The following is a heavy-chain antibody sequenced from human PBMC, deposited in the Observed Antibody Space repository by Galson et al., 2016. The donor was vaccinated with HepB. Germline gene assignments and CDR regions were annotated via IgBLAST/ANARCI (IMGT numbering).Heavy chain of an antibody. V-gene: IGHV1-2*02. CDR2: INPKTGGT. D-gene: IGHD6-25*01. CDR1: GYTFTDYY. Sequence: SVKVSCKASGYTFTDYYMHWVRQAPGQGLEWMGWINPKTGGTNFAQKFQGRATMTRDTSMSTAYMDLNSLRYADTAVYYCARAPRRGVAALDPWGQGTLVTVSS. CDR3: ARAPRRGVAALDP. J-gene: IGHJ5*01.